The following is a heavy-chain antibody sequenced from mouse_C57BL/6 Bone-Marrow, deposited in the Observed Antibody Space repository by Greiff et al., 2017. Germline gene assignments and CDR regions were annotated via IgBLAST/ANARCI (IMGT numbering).Heavy chain of an antibody. CDR1: GYTFTSYW. D-gene: IGHD1-1*01. J-gene: IGHJ2*01. CDR3: ARPITTVVAFDY. V-gene: IGHV1-64*01. CDR2: IHPNSGST. Sequence: VQLQQPGAELVKPGASVKLSCKASGYTFTSYWMHWVKQRPGQGLEWSGMIHPNSGSTNYNAQFKSKATLTADKSSSTAYMQLSSLTSEVSAVYDCARPITTVVAFDYWGQGTTLTVSS.